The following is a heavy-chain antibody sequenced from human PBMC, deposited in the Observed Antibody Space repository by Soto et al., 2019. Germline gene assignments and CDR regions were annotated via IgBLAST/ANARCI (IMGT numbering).Heavy chain of an antibody. CDR2: IYYSGST. CDR1: GGSISSYY. J-gene: IGHJ6*02. Sequence: SETLSLTCTVSGGSISSYYWSWIRQPPGKGLEWIGYIYYSGSTNYNPSLKSRVTISVDTSKNQFSLKLSSVTAADTAVYYCARGFYSSSSFSGYYYYGMDVWGQGTTVTVSS. CDR3: ARGFYSSSSFSGYYYYGMDV. V-gene: IGHV4-59*01. D-gene: IGHD6-6*01.